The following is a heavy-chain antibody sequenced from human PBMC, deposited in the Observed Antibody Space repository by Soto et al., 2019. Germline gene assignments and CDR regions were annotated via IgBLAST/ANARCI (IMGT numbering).Heavy chain of an antibody. CDR2: IKSKTDGGTT. Sequence: GGSLRLSCAASGFTFSNAWMSWVRQAPGKGLEWVGRIKSKTDGGTTDYAAPVKGRFTISRDDSKNTLYLQMNSLKTEDTAVYYCTTGLGPTFAFDYWGQGTLVTVSS. CDR3: TTGLGPTFAFDY. V-gene: IGHV3-15*01. CDR1: GFTFSNAW. D-gene: IGHD3-10*02. J-gene: IGHJ4*02.